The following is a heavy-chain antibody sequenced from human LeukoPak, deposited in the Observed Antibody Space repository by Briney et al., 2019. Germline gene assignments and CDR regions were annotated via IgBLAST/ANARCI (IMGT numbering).Heavy chain of an antibody. CDR2: ITTSSSYI. CDR3: ARVLLGGSGSYLDAFDI. CDR1: GFTFSSYS. Sequence: GGSLRLSCAASGFTFSSYSMNWVRQAPGKGLEWVSSITTSSSYIHYADSVKGRFTISRDNAKNSLYLQMNSLRAEDTAVYYCARVLLGGSGSYLDAFDIWGQWTMVTVSS. J-gene: IGHJ3*02. V-gene: IGHV3-21*01. D-gene: IGHD3-10*01.